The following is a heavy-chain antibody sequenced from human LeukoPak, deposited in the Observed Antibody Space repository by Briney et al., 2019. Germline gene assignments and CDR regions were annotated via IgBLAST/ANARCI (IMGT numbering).Heavy chain of an antibody. CDR1: GFTFSSYA. CDR3: ARAGTWELREYYFDY. CDR2: ISSNGGST. V-gene: IGHV3-64*01. Sequence: GSLRLSCAASGFTFSSYAMHWVRQAPGKGLEYVSAISSNGGSTYYANSVKGRFTISRDNSKNTLYLQMGSLRAEDMAVYYCARAGTWELREYYFDYWGQGTLVTVSS. J-gene: IGHJ4*02. D-gene: IGHD1-26*01.